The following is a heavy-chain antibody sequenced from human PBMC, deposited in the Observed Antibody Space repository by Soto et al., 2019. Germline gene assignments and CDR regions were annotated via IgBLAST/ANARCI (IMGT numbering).Heavy chain of an antibody. D-gene: IGHD3-3*01. Sequence: PGGSLSLSCAASGFPFSSYWMHWVRQAPGKGLVWVSRINSDGSSTSYADSVKGRFTISRDNAKNTLYLQMNSLRAEDTAVYYCARVRATGTIFGVVTGSYYYYGMDVWGQGTTVTVSS. CDR1: GFPFSSYW. CDR3: ARVRATGTIFGVVTGSYYYYGMDV. V-gene: IGHV3-74*01. CDR2: INSDGSST. J-gene: IGHJ6*02.